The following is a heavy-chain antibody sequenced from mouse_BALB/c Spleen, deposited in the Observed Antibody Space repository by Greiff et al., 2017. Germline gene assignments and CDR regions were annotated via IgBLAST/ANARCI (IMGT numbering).Heavy chain of an antibody. CDR2: ISSGSSTI. Sequence: EGKLMESGGGLVQPGGSRKLSCAASGFTFSSFGMHWVRQAPEKGLEWVAYISSGSSTIYYADTVKGRFTISRDNPKNTLFLQMTSLRSEDTAMYYCARGDYASYAMDYWGQGTSVTVSS. J-gene: IGHJ4*01. V-gene: IGHV5-17*02. CDR1: GFTFSSFG. D-gene: IGHD2-4*01. CDR3: ARGDYASYAMDY.